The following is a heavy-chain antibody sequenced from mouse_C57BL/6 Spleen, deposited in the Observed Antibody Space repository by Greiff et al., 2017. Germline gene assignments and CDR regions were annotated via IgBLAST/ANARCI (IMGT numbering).Heavy chain of an antibody. CDR3: ARSRYDVGYWYFDV. Sequence: EVQLQQSGPELVKPGASVKISCKASGYSFTDYNMNWVKQSNGKSLEWIGVINPNYGTTSYNQKFKGKATLTVDQSSSTAYMQRNSLTSEDAAVYYGARSRYDVGYWYFDVWGTGTTVTVSS. V-gene: IGHV1-39*01. J-gene: IGHJ1*03. CDR1: GYSFTDYN. D-gene: IGHD2-12*01. CDR2: INPNYGTT.